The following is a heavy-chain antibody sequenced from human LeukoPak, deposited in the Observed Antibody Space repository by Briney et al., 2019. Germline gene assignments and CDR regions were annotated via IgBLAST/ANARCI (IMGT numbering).Heavy chain of an antibody. D-gene: IGHD6-19*01. CDR1: GYIFTGYY. V-gene: IGHV1-18*01. Sequence: ASVKVSCKASGYIFTGYYIHWVRQAPGQGLEWMGWISAYNGNTNYAQKLQGRVTMTTDTSTSTAYMELSRLRSDDTAVYYCARDTKNSSGWDYYYGMDVWGQGTTVTVSS. CDR2: ISAYNGNT. J-gene: IGHJ6*02. CDR3: ARDTKNSSGWDYYYGMDV.